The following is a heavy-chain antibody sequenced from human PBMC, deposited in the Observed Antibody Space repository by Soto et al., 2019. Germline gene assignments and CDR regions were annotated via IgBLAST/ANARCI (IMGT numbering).Heavy chain of an antibody. CDR2: ISESGDYR. J-gene: IGHJ6*02. V-gene: IGHV3-23*01. CDR3: ASVNWNYYYYGMDV. CDR1: GFIFRTFA. Sequence: PGGSLRLSCAASGFIFRTFAMSWVRQAPGKGLEWVSGISESGDYRYYGDAVKGRFTISRDNSKNTLYLQLNSLRAEDTAVYYCASVNWNYYYYGMDVWGQGTTVTVSS. D-gene: IGHD1-20*01.